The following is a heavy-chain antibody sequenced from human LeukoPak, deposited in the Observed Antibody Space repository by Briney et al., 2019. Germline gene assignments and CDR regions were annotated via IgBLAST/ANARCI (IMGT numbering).Heavy chain of an antibody. Sequence: GGSLRLPCAASGFIFSTYRMHWVRPAPGKGLEWVAVISYDGSNTYYADSVKGRFTISRDNAKNSLYLQMNSLRDEDTAVYYCARGTGDPQRFDPWGQGTLVTVSS. J-gene: IGHJ5*02. CDR1: GFIFSTYR. CDR2: ISYDGSNT. CDR3: ARGTGDPQRFDP. V-gene: IGHV3-30*03. D-gene: IGHD4-17*01.